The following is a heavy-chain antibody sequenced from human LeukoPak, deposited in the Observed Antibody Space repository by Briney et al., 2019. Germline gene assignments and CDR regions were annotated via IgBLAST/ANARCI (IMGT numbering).Heavy chain of an antibody. CDR1: GYTFTIYC. D-gene: IGHD4-17*01. J-gene: IGHJ4*02. CDR3: ARDRSPRIPRGYGDYYY. Sequence: ASVTVSCKASGYTFTIYCINWVRQAPGQGLEWMGWISAYNDNTNYEQKLQGRVTTTTDTPTSTAHMELRSLRSDDTAAHYCARDRSPRIPRGYGDYYYWGQGTLVTVSS. CDR2: ISAYNDNT. V-gene: IGHV1-18*01.